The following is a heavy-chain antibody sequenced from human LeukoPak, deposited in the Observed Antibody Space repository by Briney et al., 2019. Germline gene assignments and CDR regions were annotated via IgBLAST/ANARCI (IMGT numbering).Heavy chain of an antibody. J-gene: IGHJ4*02. CDR1: GYSFTKFG. D-gene: IGHD4-17*01. CDR3: ARVGSAYGDPLEYDY. V-gene: IGHV1-18*01. CDR2: ISAHSGKT. Sequence: ASVRVSCNVSGYSFTKFGISWVRQAPGQGLEWMGCISAHSGKTNYAPRLQDRVTMTTDTSTTAAYMELRSLTSNDTAIYYCARVGSAYGDPLEYDYWGQGTLVIVSS.